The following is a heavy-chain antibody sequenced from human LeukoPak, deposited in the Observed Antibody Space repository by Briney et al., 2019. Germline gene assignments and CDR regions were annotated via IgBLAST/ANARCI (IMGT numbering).Heavy chain of an antibody. D-gene: IGHD5-24*01. J-gene: IGHJ4*02. CDR1: GFIFSSYT. CDR2: ISDTSSYI. CDR3: TRAPPGRDGYSEY. V-gene: IGHV3-21*01. Sequence: GGSLRLSCAASGFIFSSYTMNWVRQAPGEGLEWVSSISDTSSYIYYADSLEGRFTISRDNAKSSLFLQVNSLRAEDTAVYYCTRAPPGRDGYSEYWGQGTVVTVST.